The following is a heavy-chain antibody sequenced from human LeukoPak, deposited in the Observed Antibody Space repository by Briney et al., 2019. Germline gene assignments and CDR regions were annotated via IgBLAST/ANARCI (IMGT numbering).Heavy chain of an antibody. Sequence: ASVKVSCKASGYTFPRYYLHWVRQAPGQGLEWMGIINPSGGSTSYAQKFQGRVTMTRDTSTSTVYMELSSLRSEDTAVYYCAISSSLTGYFDYWGQGTLVTVSS. D-gene: IGHD6-13*01. J-gene: IGHJ4*02. CDR3: AISSSLTGYFDY. CDR1: GYTFPRYY. CDR2: INPSGGST. V-gene: IGHV1-46*01.